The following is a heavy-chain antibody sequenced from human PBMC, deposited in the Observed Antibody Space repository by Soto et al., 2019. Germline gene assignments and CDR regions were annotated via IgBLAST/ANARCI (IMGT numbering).Heavy chain of an antibody. Sequence: SETLSLTCAVYGGSFSGYYWSWIRQPPGKGLEWIGEINHSASTNYNPSLKSRVTISVDTSKNKFSMKRSSVTAADTAVYYCARTLNWGIYYFDYWGQGTLVIVSS. D-gene: IGHD7-27*01. J-gene: IGHJ4*02. V-gene: IGHV4-34*01. CDR3: ARTLNWGIYYFDY. CDR2: INHSAST. CDR1: GGSFSGYY.